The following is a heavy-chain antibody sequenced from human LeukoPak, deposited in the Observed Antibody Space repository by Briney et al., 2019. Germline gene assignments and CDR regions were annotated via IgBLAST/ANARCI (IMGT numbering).Heavy chain of an antibody. CDR2: IYTSGST. V-gene: IGHV4-4*09. J-gene: IGHJ5*02. CDR3: ARSVYGDYDNWFDP. D-gene: IGHD4-17*01. Sequence: SETLSLTCTVSGGSISSYYWSWIRQPPGKGLEWIGYIYTSGSTNYNPFLKSRVTISVDTSKNQFSLKLSSVTAADTAVYYCARSVYGDYDNWFDPWGQGTLVTVSS. CDR1: GGSISSYY.